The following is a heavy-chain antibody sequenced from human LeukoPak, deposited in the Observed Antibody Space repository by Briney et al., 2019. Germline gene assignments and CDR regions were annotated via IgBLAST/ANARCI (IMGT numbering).Heavy chain of an antibody. D-gene: IGHD6-19*01. Sequence: SVKVSCKASGGTFSSYAISWVRQAPGQGLEWMGGIIPIFGTANYAQKFQGRVTITADESTSTAYMELSSLRSEDTAVYYCARDQQWLGPGPGRNRGISGWYYFSFDYWGQGTLVTVSS. J-gene: IGHJ4*02. CDR2: IIPIFGTA. V-gene: IGHV1-69*13. CDR3: ARDQQWLGPGPGRNRGISGWYYFSFDY. CDR1: GGTFSSYA.